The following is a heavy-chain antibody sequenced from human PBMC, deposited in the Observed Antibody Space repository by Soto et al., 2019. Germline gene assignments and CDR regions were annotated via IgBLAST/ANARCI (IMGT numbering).Heavy chain of an antibody. D-gene: IGHD4-17*01. V-gene: IGHV4-39*01. CDR2: IHNGGAA. CDR1: GGSVNSDNFS. J-gene: IGHJ6*03. CDR3: VRLPPTVTLRRNFYFYVDV. Sequence: QLRLQESGPRLLRPSATLSLTCAVSGGSVNSDNFSWGWVRQPPGKGPEWVATIHNGGAANYNPRLRSRVCLSMDTYRDELSIQLSSVTAANTSLCHCVRLPPTVTLRRNFYFYVDVWGKGTTVTVSS.